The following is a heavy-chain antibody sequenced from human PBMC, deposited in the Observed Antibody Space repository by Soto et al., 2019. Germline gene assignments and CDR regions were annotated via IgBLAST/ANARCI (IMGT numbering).Heavy chain of an antibody. CDR3: AREKWLVRRNDPFDI. V-gene: IGHV1-46*01. Sequence: ASVKVSCKASGGTFSSYAISWVRQAPGQGLEWMGIINPIGGSTTYAQKFQGRVTLTRDTSTNTVNMELSSLRSEDTAVYYCAREKWLVRRNDPFDIWGQGTMVTVSS. CDR2: INPIGGST. CDR1: GGTFSSYA. D-gene: IGHD6-19*01. J-gene: IGHJ3*02.